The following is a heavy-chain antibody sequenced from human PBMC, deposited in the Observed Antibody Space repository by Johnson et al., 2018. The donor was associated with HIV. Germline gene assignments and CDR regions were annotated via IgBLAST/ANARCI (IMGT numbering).Heavy chain of an antibody. CDR3: AKGDYYESRAAFDI. D-gene: IGHD3-22*01. V-gene: IGHV3-33*06. J-gene: IGHJ3*02. CDR2: IWYDGSNK. Sequence: QMQLVESGGGVVQPGRSLRLSCAASGFTFSSYGMHWVRQAPGKGLEWVAVIWYDGSNKYYTDYVKGRFTISRDNSKNTLFLQMNSLRAEDTAVYYCAKGDYYESRAAFDIWGQGTMGTVSS. CDR1: GFTFSSYG.